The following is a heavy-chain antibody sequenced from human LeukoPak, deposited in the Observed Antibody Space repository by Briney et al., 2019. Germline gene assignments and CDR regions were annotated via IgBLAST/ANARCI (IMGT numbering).Heavy chain of an antibody. CDR1: GFTFSSYS. D-gene: IGHD3-10*01. Sequence: TGGSLRLSCAASGFTFSSYSMNWVRQAPGKGLEWVSSISSGSSSIYYADSVKGRFTISRDNAKNSLYLQMNSLRAEDTAVYYCAKEGLLWFGEDYYYYYYMDVWGKGTTVTISS. V-gene: IGHV3-21*01. CDR2: ISSGSSSI. J-gene: IGHJ6*03. CDR3: AKEGLLWFGEDYYYYYYMDV.